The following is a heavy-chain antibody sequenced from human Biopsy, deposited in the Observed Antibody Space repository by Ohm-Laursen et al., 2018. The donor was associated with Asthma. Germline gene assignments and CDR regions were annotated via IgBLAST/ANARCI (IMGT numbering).Heavy chain of an antibody. CDR1: GHSLTDLS. CDR3: ASDFPKDYVRYNFQF. CDR2: HDHEEGGT. J-gene: IGHJ4*02. D-gene: IGHD4-17*01. V-gene: IGHV1-24*01. Sequence: SVKVSCKISGHSLTDLSMHWVRQAPGQGLEWMGGHDHEEGGTVNARRFQGRVTMTEDTSTDTAYVELSSLSSDDTAVYYCASDFPKDYVRYNFQFWGQGTLVTVSS.